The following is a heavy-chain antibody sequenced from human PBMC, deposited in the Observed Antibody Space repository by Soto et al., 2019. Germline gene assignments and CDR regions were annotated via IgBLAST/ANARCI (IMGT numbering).Heavy chain of an antibody. J-gene: IGHJ4*02. CDR1: GPTFGSRA. CDR3: VEDCPCPGHTGYDLMPTFFDS. D-gene: IGHD5-12*01. CDR2: ITETGGDA. Sequence: GGSLRLSCVASGPTFGSRAMSWGRQAPGEGRQWVSTITETGGDAKYADSVKGRFSISRDIAKNMLYLQMNSRRAEDTAVYYFVEDCPCPGHTGYDLMPTFFDSWGQGALVTVSS. V-gene: IGHV3-23*01.